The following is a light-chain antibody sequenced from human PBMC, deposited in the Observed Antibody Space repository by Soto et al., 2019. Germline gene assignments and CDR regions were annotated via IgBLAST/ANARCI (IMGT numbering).Light chain of an antibody. Sequence: EIVLTQSPGTLSFSPGERATLSCRASQSVGSNYLAWYQQRPGQAPRPLIYGASTRATGIPDRFSGSGSGTDFTLTISRLEPEDLAVYYCQQYSTSPITFGQGTRLEIK. J-gene: IGKJ5*01. V-gene: IGKV3-20*01. CDR1: QSVGSNY. CDR2: GAS. CDR3: QQYSTSPIT.